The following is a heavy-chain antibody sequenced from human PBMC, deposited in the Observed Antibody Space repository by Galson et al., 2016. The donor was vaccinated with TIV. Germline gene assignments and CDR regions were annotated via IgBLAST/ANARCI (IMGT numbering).Heavy chain of an antibody. J-gene: IGHJ4*02. CDR1: GFNFDDSA. CDR2: INWNGRKT. CDR3: TRNPAEMRKESDYYDY. V-gene: IGHV3-20*04. Sequence: SLRLSCATSGFNFDDSAFIWVRQVPGKGLEWVCDINWNGRKTRYRDSVTGRFTVSRDNGKKTLYLQLSSLRTEDTGLYYCTRNPAEMRKESDYYDYWGQGTLVTVSS. D-gene: IGHD5-24*01.